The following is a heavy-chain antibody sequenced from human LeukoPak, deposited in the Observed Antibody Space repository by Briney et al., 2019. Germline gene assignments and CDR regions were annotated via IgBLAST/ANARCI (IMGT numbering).Heavy chain of an antibody. CDR2: ISGYRGNTK. CDR3: ARSDLATITAGPFEY. CDR1: GYTFTNYG. J-gene: IGHJ4*02. D-gene: IGHD5-12*01. Sequence: ASVKVSCKASGYTFTNYGITWVRQAPGQGLEWLGWISGYRGNTKKYAQNFQGRVTMTIDTSTSTAYMDLRSLRSDDTAIYFCARSDLATITAGPFEYWGQGTLVAVSS. V-gene: IGHV1-18*01.